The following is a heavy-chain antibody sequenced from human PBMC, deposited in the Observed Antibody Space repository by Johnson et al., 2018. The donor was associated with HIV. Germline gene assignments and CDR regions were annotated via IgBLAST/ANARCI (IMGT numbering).Heavy chain of an antibody. Sequence: VQLLESGGGVVQPGRSLRLSCAASGFSFSSYAMHWVRQAPGKGLEWVAIISYDGSNKYYADSVKGRFTISRDNSKNTLYLQMNSLRAEDTAVYYCAKDRSRLGAFDIWGQGTMVTVSS. D-gene: IGHD2-15*01. V-gene: IGHV3-30*04. CDR2: ISYDGSNK. CDR1: GFSFSSYA. J-gene: IGHJ3*02. CDR3: AKDRSRLGAFDI.